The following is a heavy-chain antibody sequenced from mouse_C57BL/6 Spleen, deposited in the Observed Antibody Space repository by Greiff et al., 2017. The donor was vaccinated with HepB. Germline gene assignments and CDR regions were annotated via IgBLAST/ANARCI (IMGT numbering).Heavy chain of an antibody. V-gene: IGHV5-16*01. CDR1: GFTFSDYY. D-gene: IGHD2-2*01. Sequence: EVKVVESEGGLVQPGRSMKLSCTASGFTFSDYYMAWVRQVPEKGLEWVANINYDGSSTYYLDSLKSRFIISRDNAKNILYLQMSSLKSEDTATYYCARAGGYDRDYAMDYWGQGTSVTVSS. J-gene: IGHJ4*01. CDR2: INYDGSST. CDR3: ARAGGYDRDYAMDY.